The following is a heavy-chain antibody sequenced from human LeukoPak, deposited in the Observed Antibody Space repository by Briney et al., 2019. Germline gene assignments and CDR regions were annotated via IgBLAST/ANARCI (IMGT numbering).Heavy chain of an antibody. V-gene: IGHV1-18*01. J-gene: IGHJ5*02. D-gene: IGHD3-16*02. CDR2: ISAYNGNT. CDR3: ARDNSVGDIAWWFDP. Sequence: ASVKVSCKASGYTFTSYGITWVRQAPGQGLEWMGWISAYNGNTNYAQKLQGRVTMTRDMSTTTDYMELSSLRSEDTAVYYCARDNSVGDIAWWFDPWGQGTLVTVSS. CDR1: GYTFTSYG.